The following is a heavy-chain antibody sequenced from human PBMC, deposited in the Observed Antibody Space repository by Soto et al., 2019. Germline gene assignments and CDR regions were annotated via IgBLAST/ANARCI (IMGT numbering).Heavy chain of an antibody. J-gene: IGHJ4*02. Sequence: GGSLRLSCAASGFTFSGSAMHWVRQASGKGLEWVGRIRSKANSYATAYAASVKGRFTISRDDSKNTAYLQMNSLKTEDTAVYYCTRLFDSSSWYQFDYWGQGTLVTVSS. CDR2: IRSKANSYAT. CDR1: GFTFSGSA. V-gene: IGHV3-73*01. CDR3: TRLFDSSSWYQFDY. D-gene: IGHD6-13*01.